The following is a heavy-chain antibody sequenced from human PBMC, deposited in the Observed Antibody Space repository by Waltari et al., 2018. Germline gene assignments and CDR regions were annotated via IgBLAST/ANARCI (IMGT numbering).Heavy chain of an antibody. D-gene: IGHD6-6*01. CDR3: VKETSIAARLIDL. CDR1: GFTFSSYT. Sequence: EVQLLESGGGLVQPGGSLRLSCAASGFTFSSYTMDWVRQAPGKGLDGVSVIYGGYTTYYADSVKARFTISRDNSKNTLYLQMDSLRPEDTAVYYCVKETSIAARLIDLWGQGTLVTVSS. CDR2: IYGGYTT. V-gene: IGHV3-23*03. J-gene: IGHJ5*02.